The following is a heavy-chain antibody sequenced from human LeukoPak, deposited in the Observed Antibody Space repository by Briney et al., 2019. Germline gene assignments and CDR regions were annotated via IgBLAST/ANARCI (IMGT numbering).Heavy chain of an antibody. D-gene: IGHD2/OR15-2a*01. CDR3: ARVLPSDY. Sequence: ASVKVSCKASGHIFTGNYMHWVRQAPGQGLEWMGWINPNSGDTNYAQKFQGRVTMTRDTSIGTGYMELSRLTSDDTAIYYCARVLPSDYWGQGTLVTVSS. V-gene: IGHV1-2*02. J-gene: IGHJ4*02. CDR2: INPNSGDT. CDR1: GHIFTGNY.